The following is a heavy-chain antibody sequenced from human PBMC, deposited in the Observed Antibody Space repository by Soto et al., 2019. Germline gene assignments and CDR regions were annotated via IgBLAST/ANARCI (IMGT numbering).Heavy chain of an antibody. J-gene: IGHJ3*02. V-gene: IGHV1-69*08. CDR1: GGTFSSYT. CDR3: AREYLHYDDNLAFDI. Sequence: QVQLVQSGAEVKKPGSSVKVSCKASGGTFSSYTISWVRQAPGQGLEWMGRIIPILGIANYAQKFQGRVTIXXDXSXXTAYMELSSLRSEDTAVYYCAREYLHYDDNLAFDIWGQGTMVTVSS. CDR2: IIPILGIA. D-gene: IGHD3-22*01.